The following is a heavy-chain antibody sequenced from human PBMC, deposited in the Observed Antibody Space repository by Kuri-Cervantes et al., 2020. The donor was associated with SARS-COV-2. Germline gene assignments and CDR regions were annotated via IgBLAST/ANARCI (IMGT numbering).Heavy chain of an antibody. CDR3: ARYPTGSSGWYSSDAFDI. D-gene: IGHD6-19*01. Sequence: SETLSLTCSVSGGSISSGDYYWSWIRQPPGKGLEWIGYISFSGDTYSSPSLKSRLTISVDTSKNQFSLKLSSVTAADTAVYYCARYPTGSSGWYSSDAFDIWGQGTMVTVSS. V-gene: IGHV4-30-4*02. CDR1: GGSISSGDYY. CDR2: ISFSGDT. J-gene: IGHJ3*02.